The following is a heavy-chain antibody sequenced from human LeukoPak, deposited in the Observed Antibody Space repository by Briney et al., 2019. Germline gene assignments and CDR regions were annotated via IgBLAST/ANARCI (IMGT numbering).Heavy chain of an antibody. CDR2: IYSGGST. CDR1: GFTVSSNY. V-gene: IGHV3-53*01. CDR3: ARTSDTAMLRHYYYYMDV. J-gene: IGHJ6*03. D-gene: IGHD5-18*01. Sequence: GGSLRLSCAASGFTVSSNYMSWVRQAPGKGLEWVSVIYSGGSTYYADSVKGRFTISRDNSKNTLYLQMNSLRAEDTAVCYCARTSDTAMLRHYYYYMDVWGKGTTVTVSS.